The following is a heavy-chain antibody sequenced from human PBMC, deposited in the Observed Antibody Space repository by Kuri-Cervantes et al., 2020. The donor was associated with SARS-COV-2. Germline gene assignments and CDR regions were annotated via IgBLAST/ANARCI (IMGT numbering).Heavy chain of an antibody. CDR2: IYTSGST. Sequence: SETLSLTCTVSGGSISSGSYYWSWIRQPAGKGLEWIGRIYTSGSTNYNPSLKSRVTISVDTSKNQFFLKLSSVTAADTAVYYCARVNQWLASADIWGQGTMVTVSS. J-gene: IGHJ3*02. CDR3: ARVNQWLASADI. CDR1: GGSISSGSYY. V-gene: IGHV4-61*02. D-gene: IGHD6-19*01.